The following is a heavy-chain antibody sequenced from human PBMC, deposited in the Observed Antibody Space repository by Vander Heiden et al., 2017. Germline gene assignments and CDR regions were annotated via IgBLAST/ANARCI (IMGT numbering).Heavy chain of an antibody. CDR1: GFTIISYG. CDR2: ISYDGSNK. V-gene: IGHV3-30*18. D-gene: IGHD4-4*01. Sequence: QVQLVESGGGVVQPGRPLRLSCAPSGFTIISYGMHWVRQAPGKGLEWVAVISYDGSNKYYADSVKGRFTISRDNSKNTLYLQMNSLRAEDTAVYYCAKDVEAPFYSPADYYGMDVWGQGTTVTVSS. J-gene: IGHJ6*02. CDR3: AKDVEAPFYSPADYYGMDV.